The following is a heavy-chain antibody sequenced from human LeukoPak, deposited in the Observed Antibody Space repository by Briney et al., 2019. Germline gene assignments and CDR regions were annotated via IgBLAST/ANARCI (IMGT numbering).Heavy chain of an antibody. Sequence: PGGSLRLSCAASGFTLSSYSMNWVRQAPGKGLEWVSSISSSGGSMYYADSVKGRFTVSRDDAKNSLYLQMNSLRAEDTAVYYCASGGDWGQGTLVTVSS. CDR3: ASGGD. J-gene: IGHJ4*02. CDR1: GFTLSSYS. V-gene: IGHV3-21*06. CDR2: ISSSGGSM.